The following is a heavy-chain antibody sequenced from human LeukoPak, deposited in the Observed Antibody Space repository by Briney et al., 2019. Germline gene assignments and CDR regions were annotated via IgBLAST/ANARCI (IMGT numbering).Heavy chain of an antibody. V-gene: IGHV3-30-3*01. CDR2: IAFDGNNK. D-gene: IGHD7-27*01. J-gene: IGHJ4*02. Sequence: GGSLRLSCAASGFTFNTYAIHWLRQAPGKGLEWVAVIAFDGNNKYYADSVKGRFTISRDNSKNTLYLQMNSPRDEDTAVYYCARDNNWGSTHYWGQGTLVSVSS. CDR1: GFTFNTYA. CDR3: ARDNNWGSTHY.